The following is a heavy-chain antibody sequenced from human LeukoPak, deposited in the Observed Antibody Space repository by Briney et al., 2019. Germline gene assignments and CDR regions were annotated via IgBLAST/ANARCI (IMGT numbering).Heavy chain of an antibody. CDR1: GGSISGDY. D-gene: IGHD6-6*01. CDR3: AREGSIAARRRGGAFDI. V-gene: IGHV4-59*01. Sequence: PSETLSLTCTVSGGSISGDYWSWIRQSPAKGLEWIGYIYYSGSTNYNPSLKSRVTISVDTSKNQFSLKLSSVTAADTAVYYCAREGSIAARRRGGAFDIWGQGTMVTVSS. CDR2: IYYSGST. J-gene: IGHJ3*02.